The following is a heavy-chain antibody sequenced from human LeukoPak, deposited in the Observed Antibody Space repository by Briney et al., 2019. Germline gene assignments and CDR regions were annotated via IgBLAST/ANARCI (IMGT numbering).Heavy chain of an antibody. J-gene: IGHJ4*02. D-gene: IGHD6-13*01. CDR2: IYYTGSI. CDR3: ASRSSWVRGSDY. CDR1: GGSISSYY. Sequence: SETLSLTCTVSGGSISSYYWSCIRQPPGKGLEWIGYIYYTGSINYNPSLKSRVTISVDTSKNQFSLRLSSVTAADTAVYYCASRSSWVRGSDYWGQGTLVTVSS. V-gene: IGHV4-59*08.